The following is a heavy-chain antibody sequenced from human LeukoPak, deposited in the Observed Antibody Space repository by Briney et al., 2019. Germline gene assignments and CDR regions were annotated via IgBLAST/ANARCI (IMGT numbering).Heavy chain of an antibody. CDR1: AFTFSSYG. Sequence: PGGSLRLSCAASAFTFSSYGMHWVRQAPGKGLEWVAVIWYDGSNKYYADSVKGRFTISRDTSKNTLYLQVNSLRAEDTAVYYCARIRDGYNDYWGQGTLVTVSS. CDR3: ARIRDGYNDY. CDR2: IWYDGSNK. V-gene: IGHV3-33*01. D-gene: IGHD5-24*01. J-gene: IGHJ4*02.